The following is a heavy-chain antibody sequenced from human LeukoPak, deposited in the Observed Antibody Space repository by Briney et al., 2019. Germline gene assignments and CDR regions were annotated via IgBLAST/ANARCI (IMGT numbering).Heavy chain of an antibody. J-gene: IGHJ4*02. CDR3: AAMRAGSDTTCNPFDI. CDR1: GFIFSTYT. Sequence: GGSLRLSGAASGFIFSTYTMNWVRQAPGEGLGWVSLITTGSQYIFYTDSVKARFTISRDNAKSSLFLQMNSLRAEDTAVYYCAAMRAGSDTTCNPFDIWGQGTLVTASS. D-gene: IGHD2-21*02. CDR2: ITTGSQYI. V-gene: IGHV3-21*01.